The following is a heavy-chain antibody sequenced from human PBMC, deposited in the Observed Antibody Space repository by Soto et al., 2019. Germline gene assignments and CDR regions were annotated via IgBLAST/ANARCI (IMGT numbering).Heavy chain of an antibody. CDR2: IHYGGST. Sequence: QVQLQESGPGLVKPSETLSLTYSVSGGSLRINNYYWSWIRQPPGKGLEWIGYIHYGGSTKYNPSLESRVTISLDTSTSQCSLTLSSVTPADTAVYYCARQGYGDYTHWGQGTLVAVSS. CDR3: ARQGYGDYTH. CDR1: GGSLRINNYY. V-gene: IGHV4-61*01. D-gene: IGHD4-17*01. J-gene: IGHJ4*02.